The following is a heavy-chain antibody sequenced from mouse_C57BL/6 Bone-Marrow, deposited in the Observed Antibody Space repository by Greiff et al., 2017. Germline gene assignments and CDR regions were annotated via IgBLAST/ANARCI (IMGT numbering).Heavy chain of an antibody. CDR2: IWWDDDK. CDR1: GFSLSTFGMG. CDR3: ARIVYYYGSGWYFDV. Sequence: ESGPGILQPSQTLSLTCSFSGFSLSTFGMGVGWIRQPSGKGLEWLAHIWWDDDKYYNPALKSRLTISKDTSKNQVFLKIANVDTADTATYYCARIVYYYGSGWYFDVWAQGPRSPSPQ. V-gene: IGHV8-8*01. J-gene: IGHJ1*03. D-gene: IGHD1-1*01.